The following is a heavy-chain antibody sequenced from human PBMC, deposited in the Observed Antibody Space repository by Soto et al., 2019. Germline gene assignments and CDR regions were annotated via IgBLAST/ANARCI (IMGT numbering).Heavy chain of an antibody. CDR3: ARIVDTAMVKVPTYYYYGMDV. Sequence: GESLKISCKGSGYSFTSYWIGWVRQMPGKGLEWMGIIYPGDSDTRYSPSFQGQVTISADKSISTAYLQWSSLKASDTAMYYCARIVDTAMVKVPTYYYYGMDVWGQGTTVTVSS. D-gene: IGHD5-18*01. CDR1: GYSFTSYW. CDR2: IYPGDSDT. J-gene: IGHJ6*02. V-gene: IGHV5-51*01.